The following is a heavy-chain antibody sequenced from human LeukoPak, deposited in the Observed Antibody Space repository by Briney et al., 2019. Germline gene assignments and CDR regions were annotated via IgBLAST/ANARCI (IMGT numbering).Heavy chain of an antibody. CDR3: VVGEDYDFWSGYYFDY. V-gene: IGHV1-69*02. D-gene: IGHD3-3*01. CDR1: GGTFSSCT. CDR2: IIPILGIA. J-gene: IGHJ4*02. Sequence: ASVKVSCKASGGTFSSCTISWVRQAPGQGLEWMGRIIPILGIANYAQKFQGRVTITADKSTSTAYMELSSLRSEDTAVYYCVVGEDYDFWSGYYFDYWGQGTLVTVSS.